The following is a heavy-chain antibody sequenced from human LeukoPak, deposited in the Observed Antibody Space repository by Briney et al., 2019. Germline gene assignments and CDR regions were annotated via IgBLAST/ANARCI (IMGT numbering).Heavy chain of an antibody. CDR1: GGSISGYY. V-gene: IGHV4-59*08. J-gene: IGHJ6*02. CDR3: AGHANRAIATRHGLDV. Sequence: WETLSLTCAVSGGSISGYYWSWIRQPPGKGLEWLGYIYYSGTTNYNPSLKSRVTISVDTSKNQFSLKLSSVTAADSAVYYCAGHANRAIATRHGLDVWGQGTTVTVSS. D-gene: IGHD6-6*01. CDR2: IYYSGTT.